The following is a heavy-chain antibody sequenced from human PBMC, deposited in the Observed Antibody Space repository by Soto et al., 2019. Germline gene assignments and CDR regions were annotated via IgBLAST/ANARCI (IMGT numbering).Heavy chain of an antibody. Sequence: GESLKLSCKGSGYSFTSYWISWVRQMPGKGLEWMGRIDPSDSYTNYSPSFQGHVTISADKSISTAYLQWSSLKASDTAMYYCARHVGSSWYIGWLDPWGQGTLVTVSS. CDR3: ARHVGSSWYIGWLDP. V-gene: IGHV5-10-1*01. CDR2: IDPSDSYT. J-gene: IGHJ5*02. CDR1: GYSFTSYW. D-gene: IGHD6-13*01.